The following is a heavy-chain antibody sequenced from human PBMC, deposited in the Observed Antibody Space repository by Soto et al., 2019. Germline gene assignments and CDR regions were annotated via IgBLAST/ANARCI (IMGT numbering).Heavy chain of an antibody. CDR2: IGGSGGNR. CDR1: GFTFNAYA. CDR3: ARVASDYINTVDN. Sequence: EVQLLESGGGLVQPGGSLRLSCAASGFTFNAYAMTWVRQAPGKGREWVSAIGGSGGNRYYADSVRGPFTISRDNSKDTVGLQMNILRVEDTAVYYCARVASDYINTVDNWGQGILVTVSS. D-gene: IGHD4-4*01. V-gene: IGHV3-23*01. J-gene: IGHJ4*02.